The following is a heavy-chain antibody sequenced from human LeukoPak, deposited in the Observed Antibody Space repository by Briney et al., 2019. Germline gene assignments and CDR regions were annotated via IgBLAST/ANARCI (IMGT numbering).Heavy chain of an antibody. CDR3: AKAYSSAWLFDY. Sequence: GGSLRLSCAASGFPFSSFWMTWVRPAPGKGLEWVANIRQDGSAKYYVDSVKGRFTISRDNSKNTLYLQMSSLRAEDTAVYYCAKAYSSAWLFDYWGLGTLVTVSS. CDR1: GFPFSSFW. CDR2: IRQDGSAK. D-gene: IGHD6-19*01. J-gene: IGHJ4*02. V-gene: IGHV3-7*05.